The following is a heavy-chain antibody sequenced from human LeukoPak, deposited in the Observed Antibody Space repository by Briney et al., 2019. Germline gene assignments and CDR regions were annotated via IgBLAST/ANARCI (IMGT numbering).Heavy chain of an antibody. V-gene: IGHV3-74*01. CDR1: GFTFSSYW. Sequence: GGSLRLSCAASGFTFSSYWMHWVRQAPGKGLVWVSRINSDGSTTNYADSVKGRFTISRDNAKNTVYLQMNSLRADDTAVYYCVRFWAQPIWGQGTMVTVSS. J-gene: IGHJ3*02. D-gene: IGHD3-16*01. CDR3: VRFWAQPI. CDR2: INSDGSTT.